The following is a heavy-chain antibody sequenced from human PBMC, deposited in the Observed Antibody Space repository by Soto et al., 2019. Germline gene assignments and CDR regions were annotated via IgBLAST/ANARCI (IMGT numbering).Heavy chain of an antibody. V-gene: IGHV3-15*01. Sequence: GGSLRLSCAASGFTFSNAWMSWVRQAPGKGLEWVGRIKSKTDGGTTDYAAPVKGRFTISRDDSKNTLYLQMNSLKTEDTAVYYCTTDQAWDYYMDVWGKGTTVTVSS. D-gene: IGHD7-27*01. J-gene: IGHJ6*03. CDR2: IKSKTDGGTT. CDR1: GFTFSNAW. CDR3: TTDQAWDYYMDV.